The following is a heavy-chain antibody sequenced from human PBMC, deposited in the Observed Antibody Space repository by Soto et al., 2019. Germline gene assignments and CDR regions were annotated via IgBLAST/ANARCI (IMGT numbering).Heavy chain of an antibody. CDR3: ARGPNTYYYGSGSYLSYYFDY. CDR1: GGTFSSYT. J-gene: IGHJ4*02. Sequence: ASVKVSCKASGGTFSSYTISWVRQAPGQGLEWMGRIIPIFGTANYAQKFQGRVTITADESTSTAYMELSSLRSEDTAVYYCARGPNTYYYGSGSYLSYYFDYWGQGTLVTVSS. V-gene: IGHV1-69*13. CDR2: IIPIFGTA. D-gene: IGHD3-10*01.